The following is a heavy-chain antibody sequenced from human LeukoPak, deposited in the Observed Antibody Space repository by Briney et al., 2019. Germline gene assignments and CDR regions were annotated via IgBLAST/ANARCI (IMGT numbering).Heavy chain of an antibody. Sequence: GASVKVSCKASGYTFTNYDINWVRQAAGQGFEWMGWMNPNSGNTGYAQKFQGRVTMTRDMSTSTVYMELSSLRSEDTAVYYCARNALGYCSSTSCYSWFDPWGQGTLVTVSS. D-gene: IGHD2-2*01. V-gene: IGHV1-8*01. J-gene: IGHJ5*02. CDR3: ARNALGYCSSTSCYSWFDP. CDR1: GYTFTNYD. CDR2: MNPNSGNT.